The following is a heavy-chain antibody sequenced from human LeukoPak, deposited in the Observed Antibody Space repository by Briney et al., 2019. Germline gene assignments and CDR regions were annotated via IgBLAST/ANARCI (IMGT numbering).Heavy chain of an antibody. CDR1: GGSISSSSYY. CDR2: IYYSGST. CDR3: AGHPTTNDCGGTDWYFDL. J-gene: IGHJ2*01. V-gene: IGHV4-39*01. D-gene: IGHD4-23*01. Sequence: SETLSLTCTVSGGSISSSSYYWGWIRQPPGKGREGSGSIYYSGSTYYDPSLKSRVTISVDTSKNQFSLKLSSATAAATALYYCAGHPTTNDCGGTDWYFDLWGRGTLVTVSS.